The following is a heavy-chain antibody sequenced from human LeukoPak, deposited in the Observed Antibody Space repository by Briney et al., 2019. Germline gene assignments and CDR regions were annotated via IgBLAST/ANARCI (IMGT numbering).Heavy chain of an antibody. V-gene: IGHV4-34*01. CDR2: INHSGST. D-gene: IGHD5-18*01. CDR1: GGSFSGYY. J-gene: IGHJ3*02. Sequence: SETLSLTCAVYGGSFSGYYWSWIRQPPGKGLEWIGGINHSGSTNYNPSLRSRVTISVDTSRNQFSLKLSSVTAADTAVYYCARSRSGYSYDHAAFEIWGQGTVVTVSS. CDR3: ARSRSGYSYDHAAFEI.